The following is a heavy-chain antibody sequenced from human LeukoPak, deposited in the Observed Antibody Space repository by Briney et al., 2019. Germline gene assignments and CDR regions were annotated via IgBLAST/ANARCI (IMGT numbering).Heavy chain of an antibody. J-gene: IGHJ6*02. V-gene: IGHV4-59*01. D-gene: IGHD2-2*01. CDR3: ARDLVVVVPAAPWGYYYYGMDV. CDR2: IYYSGST. CDR1: GGSISSYY. Sequence: SETLSLTCTVSGGSISSYYWIWIRQPPGKELEWIGYIYYSGSTNYNPSLKSRVTISVDTSKNEFSLKLNSVTAADTAVYYCARDLVVVVPAAPWGYYYYGMDVWGQGTTVTVSS.